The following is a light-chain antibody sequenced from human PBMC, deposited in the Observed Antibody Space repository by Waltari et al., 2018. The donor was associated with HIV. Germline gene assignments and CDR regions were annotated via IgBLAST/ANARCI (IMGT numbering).Light chain of an antibody. CDR1: SSDIGGYNY. V-gene: IGLV2-14*03. Sequence: QSALTQPASVSGSPGQSITISCTGTSSDIGGYNYVSWYQQHPGKAPKLMIYDVSNRPSGVSNRFSGSKSGNTASLTISGLQAGDVDDYYCSSYTTGSKLIFGGGTKLTVL. CDR3: SSYTTGSKLI. J-gene: IGLJ2*01. CDR2: DVS.